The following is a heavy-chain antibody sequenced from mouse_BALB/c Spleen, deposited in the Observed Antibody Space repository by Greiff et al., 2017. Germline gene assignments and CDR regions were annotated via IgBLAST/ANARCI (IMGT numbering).Heavy chain of an antibody. CDR2: IYPGDGDT. D-gene: IGHD3-1*01. V-gene: IGHV1-80*01. CDR1: GYAFSSYW. Sequence: VQLVESGAELVRPGSSVKISCKASGYAFSSYWMNWVKQRPGQGLEWIGQIYPGDGDTNYNGKFKGKATLTADKSSSTAYMQLSSLTSEDSAVYFCARELGPNYFDYWGQGTTLTVSS. J-gene: IGHJ2*01. CDR3: ARELGPNYFDY.